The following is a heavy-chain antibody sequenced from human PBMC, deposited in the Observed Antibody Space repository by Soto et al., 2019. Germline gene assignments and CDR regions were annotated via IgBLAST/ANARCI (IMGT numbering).Heavy chain of an antibody. CDR1: GGSFSTYY. V-gene: IGHV4-34*01. CDR3: ATLWFGPMDV. D-gene: IGHD3-10*01. Sequence: PSETLSLTCAVYGGSFSTYYWSWIRQPPGRGLQWIGEINHSGSTNYNPSLKSRVTMSVDTSKNQFSLKLSSVTAADTAVYYCATLWFGPMDVWGQGTTVT. J-gene: IGHJ6*02. CDR2: INHSGST.